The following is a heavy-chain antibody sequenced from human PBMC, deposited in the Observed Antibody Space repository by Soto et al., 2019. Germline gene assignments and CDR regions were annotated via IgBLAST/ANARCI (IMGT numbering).Heavy chain of an antibody. J-gene: IGHJ4*02. CDR2: IKEDGSEK. D-gene: IGHD1-1*01. CDR1: GFTFNRHW. Sequence: EVQLVESGGGLVQPGGSLRLSCAVSGFTFNRHWMSWVRQTPGKGLEWVASIKEDGSEKSYVDSVKGRFTISRDNAKNSLFLRMNSLRVEDTAVYYCVRTGGNPPDYWGQGTLVTGSS. CDR3: VRTGGNPPDY. V-gene: IGHV3-7*01.